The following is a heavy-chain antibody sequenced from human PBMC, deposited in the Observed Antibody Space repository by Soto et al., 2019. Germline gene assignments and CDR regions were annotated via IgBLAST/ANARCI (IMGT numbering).Heavy chain of an antibody. V-gene: IGHV4-30-2*01. Sequence: SETLSLTCAVSGGSISSGGYSWSWIRQPPGKGLEWIAYIYHSGSTYYNPSLKSRVTISVDRSKNQFSLKLSSMTAADTAGYYCARVPYPWGQGTLVNVSS. CDR1: GGSISSGGYS. CDR2: IYHSGST. CDR3: ARVPYP. J-gene: IGHJ5*02.